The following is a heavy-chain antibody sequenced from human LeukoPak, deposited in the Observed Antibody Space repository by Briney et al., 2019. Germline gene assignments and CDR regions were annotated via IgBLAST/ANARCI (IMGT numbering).Heavy chain of an antibody. D-gene: IGHD3-22*01. CDR1: GFTFSGYW. CDR2: INTDGSST. CDR3: ARDYYDSSGYYYYYYYYGMDV. Sequence: GGSLRLSCAASGFTFSGYWMHWVRQAPGKGLVWVSRINTDGSSTSYADSVKGRFTISRDNAKNTLYLQMNSLRAEDTAVYYCARDYYDSSGYYYYYYYYGMDVWGQGTTVTVSS. J-gene: IGHJ6*02. V-gene: IGHV3-74*01.